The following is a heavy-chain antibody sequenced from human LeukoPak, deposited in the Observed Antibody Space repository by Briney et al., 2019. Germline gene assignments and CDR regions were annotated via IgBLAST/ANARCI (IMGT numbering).Heavy chain of an antibody. D-gene: IGHD3-10*01. CDR3: AREELYGSGSYSFDY. V-gene: IGHV4-59*01. J-gene: IGHJ4*02. CDR1: VGSMSTYY. Sequence: SETLSLTCTVSVGSMSTYYWCWIRQPPEKGLEWIAYIYHSGSTNYNPSLKSRVTISVDTSKNQFSLKLSSVTAADTAVYYCAREELYGSGSYSFDYWGQGTLVTVSS. CDR2: IYHSGST.